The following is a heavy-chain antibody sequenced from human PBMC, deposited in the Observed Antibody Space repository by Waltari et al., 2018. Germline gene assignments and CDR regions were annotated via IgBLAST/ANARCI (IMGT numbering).Heavy chain of an antibody. D-gene: IGHD3-22*01. CDR1: GFTVSSNY. J-gene: IGHJ4*02. CDR3: ARFMSSGYSTTPFDY. CDR2: IYSGGST. Sequence: EVQLVESGGGLIQPGGSLRLSCAASGFTVSSNYMSWVRQAPGKGLEWVSGIYSGGSTYYADSVKGRFTISRDNTKNTLYLQMNSLRAEDTAVYYCARFMSSGYSTTPFDYWGQGTLVTVSS. V-gene: IGHV3-53*01.